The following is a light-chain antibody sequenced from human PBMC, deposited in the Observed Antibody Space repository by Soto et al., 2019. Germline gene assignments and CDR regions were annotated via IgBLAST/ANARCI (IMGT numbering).Light chain of an antibody. CDR2: DAS. V-gene: IGKV1-5*01. CDR1: QSISSW. J-gene: IGKJ4*01. CDR3: LQAYNFPLT. Sequence: DSQRTQSPSTLSSSVGDRVTITCRASQSISSWLAWYQQKPGKAPKLLIYDASSLESVVPSRFSGSGSGTEFTLTICSLQPEDFATYYCLQAYNFPLTFCGGSKV.